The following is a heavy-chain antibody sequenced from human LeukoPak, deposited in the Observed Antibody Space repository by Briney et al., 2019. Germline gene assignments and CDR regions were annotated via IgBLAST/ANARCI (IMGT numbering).Heavy chain of an antibody. D-gene: IGHD6-13*01. J-gene: IGHJ4*02. CDR3: AKGRYSSSWYGDY. Sequence: GGSLRLSCAASGFTFGSYAMSWVRQAPGKGLEWVSAISGSGSTYYADSVKGRFTISRDNSKNTLYLQMNSLRAEDTAVYYCAKGRYSSSWYGDYWGQGTLVTVSS. V-gene: IGHV3-23*01. CDR1: GFTFGSYA. CDR2: ISGSGST.